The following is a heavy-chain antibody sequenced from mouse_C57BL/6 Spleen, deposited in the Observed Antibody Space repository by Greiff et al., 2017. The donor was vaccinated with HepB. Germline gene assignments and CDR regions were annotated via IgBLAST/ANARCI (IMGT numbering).Heavy chain of an antibody. J-gene: IGHJ2*01. CDR3: ARRTGTRYFDY. V-gene: IGHV1-50*01. CDR1: GYTFTSYW. CDR2: IDPSDSYT. D-gene: IGHD3-3*01. Sequence: QVQLKQPGAELVKPGASVKLSCKASGYTFTSYWMQWVNQRPGQGLEWIGEIDPSDSYTNYNQKFKGKATLTVDTSSSTAYMQLSSLTSVDSAVYYCARRTGTRYFDYWGQGTTLTVSS.